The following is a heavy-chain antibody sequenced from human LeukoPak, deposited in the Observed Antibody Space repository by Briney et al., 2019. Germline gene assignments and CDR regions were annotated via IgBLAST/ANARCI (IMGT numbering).Heavy chain of an antibody. D-gene: IGHD3-9*01. J-gene: IGHJ4*02. CDR1: GFTFSSYS. Sequence: GGSLRLSCAASGFTFSSYSMNWVRQAPGKGLEWVSSISSSSSYIYYADSVKGRFTISRDNAKNSLYLQMNSLRAEDTAVYYCARDSGETYYDILTGYQYWGQGTLVTVSS. V-gene: IGHV3-21*01. CDR2: ISSSSSYI. CDR3: ARDSGETYYDILTGYQY.